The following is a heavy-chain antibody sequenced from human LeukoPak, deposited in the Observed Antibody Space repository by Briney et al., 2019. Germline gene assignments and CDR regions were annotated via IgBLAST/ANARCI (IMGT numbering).Heavy chain of an antibody. V-gene: IGHV1-18*04. Sequence: ASVKVSCKASGYTFTGYYMHWVRQAPGQGLEWMGWISAYNGNTNYAQKLQGRVTMTTDTSTSTAYMELRSLRSDDTAVYYCARDGGFGGWYDYWGQGTLVTVSP. D-gene: IGHD6-19*01. CDR1: GYTFTGYY. CDR3: ARDGGFGGWYDY. CDR2: ISAYNGNT. J-gene: IGHJ4*02.